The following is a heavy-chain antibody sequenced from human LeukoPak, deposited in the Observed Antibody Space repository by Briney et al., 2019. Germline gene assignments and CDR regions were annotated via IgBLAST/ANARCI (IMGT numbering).Heavy chain of an antibody. CDR3: AELGITMIGGV. CDR2: ISGNGGNT. D-gene: IGHD3-10*02. CDR1: GFTFTNYG. V-gene: IGHV3-23*01. J-gene: IGHJ6*04. Sequence: PGGSLRLSCAASGFTFTNYGMSWVRQAPGKGLEWVSAISGNGGNTYYADSVKGRFTISRDNAKNSLYLQMNSLRAEDTAVYYCAELGITMIGGVWGKGTTVTISS.